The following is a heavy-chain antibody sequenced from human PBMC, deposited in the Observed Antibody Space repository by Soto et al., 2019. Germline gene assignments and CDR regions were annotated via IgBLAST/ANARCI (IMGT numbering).Heavy chain of an antibody. J-gene: IGHJ4*02. Sequence: EVQLLESGGALGQPGGSLRLSCAASGFTFVNYAMNWVRQASGKGLEWVSTLSGSGTSTYYADSVKGRFTISRDNSRNTLYLQMNSLRAEDTAVYYCAKGTSNGGWFNPFDYWGQGALVTVSS. CDR3: AKGTSNGGWFNPFDY. CDR2: LSGSGTST. D-gene: IGHD6-19*01. V-gene: IGHV3-23*01. CDR1: GFTFVNYA.